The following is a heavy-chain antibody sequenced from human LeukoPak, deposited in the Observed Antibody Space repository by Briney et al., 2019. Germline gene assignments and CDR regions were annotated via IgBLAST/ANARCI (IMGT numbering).Heavy chain of an antibody. CDR2: ISSSGTYT. V-gene: IGHV3-11*06. CDR1: GFTFNDYY. Sequence: GGSLRLSCAASGFTFNDYYMSWIRQAPGKGLEWVSYISSSGTYTNYVDSVKGRFTISRDNAKTSLYLQMNSLRAEDTAVYFCASCSSCYEYYYYGMDVWGKGTTVTVSS. CDR3: ASCSSCYEYYYYGMDV. J-gene: IGHJ6*04. D-gene: IGHD2-15*01.